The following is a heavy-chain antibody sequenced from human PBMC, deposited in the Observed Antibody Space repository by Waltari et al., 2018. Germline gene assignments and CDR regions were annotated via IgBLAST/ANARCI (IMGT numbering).Heavy chain of an antibody. CDR1: GFSFSSSA. CDR3: AQDYYDASVLGY. Sequence: EVQLLESGGGLVQPGGSLRLSCAGLGFSFSSSAMTWVRQAPGKGLEWVSTISISGNSPFYADSVKGRFTISRDNSKNTLYLQMSSLRAEDTAVYYCAQDYYDASVLGYWGQGTLVTVSS. CDR2: ISISGNSP. V-gene: IGHV3-23*01. J-gene: IGHJ4*02. D-gene: IGHD3-22*01.